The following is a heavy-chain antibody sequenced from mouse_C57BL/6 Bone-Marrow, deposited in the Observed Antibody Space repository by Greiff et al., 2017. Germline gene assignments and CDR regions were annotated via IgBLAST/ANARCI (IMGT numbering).Heavy chain of an antibody. CDR3: ARYGSSRHYYAMDY. D-gene: IGHD1-1*01. V-gene: IGHV1-63*01. J-gene: IGHJ4*01. CDR1: GYTFTNYW. Sequence: VQLQQSGAELVRPGTSVKMSCKASGYTFTNYWIGWAKQRPGHGLEWIGDIYPGGGYTNYNEKFKGKATLTADKSSSTAYMQFSSLTSEDSAIYYCARYGSSRHYYAMDYWGQGTSVTVSS. CDR2: IYPGGGYT.